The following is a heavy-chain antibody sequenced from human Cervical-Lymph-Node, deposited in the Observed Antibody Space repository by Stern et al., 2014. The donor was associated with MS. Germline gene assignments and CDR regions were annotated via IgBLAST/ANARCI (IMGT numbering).Heavy chain of an antibody. J-gene: IGHJ3*02. CDR2: IVVGSGNT. CDR1: GFTFTSSA. V-gene: IGHV1-58*01. CDR3: AAEPMYYSDSVGAFDI. Sequence: QLLESGPEVKKPGTSVKVSCKASGFTFTSSAVQWVRQARGQRLEWIGWIVVGSGNTNYAQKFQERVTITRDMSTSTAYMELSSLRSEDTAVYYCAAEPMYYSDSVGAFDIWGQGTMVTVSS. D-gene: IGHD3-22*01.